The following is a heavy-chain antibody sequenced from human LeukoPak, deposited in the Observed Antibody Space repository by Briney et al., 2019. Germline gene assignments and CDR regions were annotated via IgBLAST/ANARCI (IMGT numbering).Heavy chain of an antibody. CDR3: AKDQYSSSSEDY. CDR2: IRYDGSNK. CDR1: GFTFSSYG. J-gene: IGHJ4*02. V-gene: IGHV3-30*02. D-gene: IGHD6-6*01. Sequence: GGSLRLSCAASGFTFSSYGMHWVRQAPGKGLEWVAFIRYDGSNKYYTDSVKGRFTISRDNSKNTLYLQMNSLRAEDTAVYYCAKDQYSSSSEDYWGQGTLVTVSS.